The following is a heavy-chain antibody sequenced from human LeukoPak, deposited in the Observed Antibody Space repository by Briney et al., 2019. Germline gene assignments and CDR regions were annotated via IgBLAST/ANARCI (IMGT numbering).Heavy chain of an antibody. J-gene: IGHJ4*02. D-gene: IGHD6-13*01. CDR2: IYTSGST. CDR1: GVSISSYY. V-gene: IGHV4-4*07. Sequence: SETLSLTCTVSGVSISSYYRCWIRQAAGKGLEWIGLIYTSGSTNYNPSLKSRVTMSVDTSKNQFSLKLSSVTAADTAVYYCARGPSYSSSWYGGGFDYWGQGTLVTVSS. CDR3: ARGPSYSSSWYGGGFDY.